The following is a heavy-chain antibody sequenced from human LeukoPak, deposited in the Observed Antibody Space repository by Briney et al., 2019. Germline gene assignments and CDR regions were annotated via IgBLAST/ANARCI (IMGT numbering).Heavy chain of an antibody. D-gene: IGHD5-12*01. CDR3: PRARYSGYDGAFDI. CDR2: IYSSGST. CDR1: GGSISGYF. Sequence: SETLSLTCTVSGGSISGYFWSWIRQPAGKTLEWIGRIYSSGSTNYNPSLKGRVTMSVDTSKNHFSLKLSSVTAADTATYYCPRARYSGYDGAFDIWGQGTMVTVSS. V-gene: IGHV4-4*07. J-gene: IGHJ3*02.